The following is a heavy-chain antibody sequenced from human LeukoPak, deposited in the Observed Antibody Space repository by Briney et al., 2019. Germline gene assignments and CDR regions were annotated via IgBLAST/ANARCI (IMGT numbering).Heavy chain of an antibody. CDR3: ARYMVRGVNNWFDP. D-gene: IGHD3-10*01. Sequence: SETLSLTCTVSGGSISSGGYYWSWIRQHPGKGLEWIGYIYYSGSTYYNPSLKSRVTISVDTSKNQFSLKLSSVTAADTAVYYCARYMVRGVNNWFDPWGQGTLVTVSS. J-gene: IGHJ5*02. CDR1: GGSISSGGYY. CDR2: IYYSGST. V-gene: IGHV4-31*03.